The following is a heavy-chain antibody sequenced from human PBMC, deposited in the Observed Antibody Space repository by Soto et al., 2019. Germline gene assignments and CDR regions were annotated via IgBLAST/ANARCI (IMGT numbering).Heavy chain of an antibody. D-gene: IGHD3-9*01. J-gene: IGHJ5*02. Sequence: GGSLRLSCAASGFTFSIYSMNWVLQAPGKGLEWVSYISSSSSTIYYADSVKGRFTISRDNAKNSLYLQMNSLRDEDTAVYYCAILRYFDWFPFDPWGQGTLVTVSS. CDR3: AILRYFDWFPFDP. CDR2: ISSSSSTI. CDR1: GFTFSIYS. V-gene: IGHV3-48*02.